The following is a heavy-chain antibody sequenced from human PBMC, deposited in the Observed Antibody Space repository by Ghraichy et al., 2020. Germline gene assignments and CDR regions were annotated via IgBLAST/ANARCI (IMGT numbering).Heavy chain of an antibody. D-gene: IGHD4-23*01. CDR1: GFSFSGYS. V-gene: IGHV3-48*02. CDR2: ITSSFRTK. CDR3: ARGSRVVRFYYYDGMDV. Sequence: LSLTCVGSGFSFSGYSMNWVRQSPGKGLEWVSYITSSFRTKSYADSVKGRFTISRDNAQNSLYLQMNSLRDEDTAVYYCARGSRVVRFYYYDGMDVWGQGTTVTVSS. J-gene: IGHJ6*02.